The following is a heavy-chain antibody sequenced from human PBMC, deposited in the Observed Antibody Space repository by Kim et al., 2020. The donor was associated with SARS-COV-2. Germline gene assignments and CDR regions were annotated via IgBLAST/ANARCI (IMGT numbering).Heavy chain of an antibody. CDR1: GGSISSSSYY. J-gene: IGHJ5*02. V-gene: IGHV4-39*01. CDR3: AMNSGYDGGVVGWFDP. D-gene: IGHD5-12*01. Sequence: SETLSLTCTVSGGSISSSSYYWGWIRQPPGKGLEWIGSIYYSGSTYYNPSLKSRVTISVDTSKNQFSLKLSSVTAADTAVYYCAMNSGYDGGVVGWFDPWGQGTLVTVSS. CDR2: IYYSGST.